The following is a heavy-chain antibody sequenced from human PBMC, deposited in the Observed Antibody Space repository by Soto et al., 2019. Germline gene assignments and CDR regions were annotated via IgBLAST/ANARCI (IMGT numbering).Heavy chain of an antibody. CDR1: GFPFTNYA. CDR3: AKDGYCSSTSCYWSY. D-gene: IGHD2-2*03. V-gene: IGHV3-23*01. Sequence: PGGSLRLSCVASGFPFTNYAMSWVRQAPGKGLEWVSGISGSGGSTDYADSVKGRFTISRDNSKNTLYLQMNSLKVEDTATYYCAKDGYCSSTSCYWSYWGQGTLVTVSS. CDR2: ISGSGGST. J-gene: IGHJ4*02.